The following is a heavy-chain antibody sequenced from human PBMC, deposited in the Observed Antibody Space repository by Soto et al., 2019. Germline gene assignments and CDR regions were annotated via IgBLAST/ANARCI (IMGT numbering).Heavy chain of an antibody. V-gene: IGHV4-34*01. J-gene: IGHJ6*02. CDR2: INHSGST. CDR3: ASSGPNDYDFWSGYYTNYYGMDV. CDR1: GGSFSGYY. D-gene: IGHD3-3*01. Sequence: SETLSLTCAVYGGSFSGYYWSWIRQPPGKGLEWIGEINHSGSTNYNPSLKSRVTISVDTSKNQFSLKLSSVTAADTAVYYCASSGPNDYDFWSGYYTNYYGMDVWGQGTTVTAP.